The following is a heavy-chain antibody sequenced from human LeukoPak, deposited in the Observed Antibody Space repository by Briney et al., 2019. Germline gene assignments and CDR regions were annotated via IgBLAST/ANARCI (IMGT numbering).Heavy chain of an antibody. CDR3: MSTSNWGSAIFDY. V-gene: IGHV1-8*01. Sequence: GASVKVSCKASGYTFTSYDIHWVRQATGQGLEWMGWMDSNSDNTVYAQRFQGRVTMTRNTSITTAYMELRGLRSEDTAVYYCMSTSNWGSAIFDYWGQGTLVTVSS. CDR1: GYTFTSYD. J-gene: IGHJ4*02. CDR2: MDSNSDNT. D-gene: IGHD7-27*01.